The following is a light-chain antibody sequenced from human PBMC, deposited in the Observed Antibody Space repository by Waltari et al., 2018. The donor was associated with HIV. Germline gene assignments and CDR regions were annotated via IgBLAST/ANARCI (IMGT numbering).Light chain of an antibody. Sequence: DIQMTQSPSSLSASIGDRVTITCRSSQTIGGSLAWYQQRPGEAPSLLIYSTSTLRSCVPSRFSGDGYGTEFSLTISSLQPDDFATYFCQQSYSPPRVTFGQGTRLEIK. CDR2: STS. CDR1: QTIGGS. CDR3: QQSYSPPRVT. V-gene: IGKV1-39*01. J-gene: IGKJ5*01.